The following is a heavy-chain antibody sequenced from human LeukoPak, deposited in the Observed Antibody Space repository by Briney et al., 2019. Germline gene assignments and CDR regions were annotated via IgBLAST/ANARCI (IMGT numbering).Heavy chain of an antibody. CDR2: INPDSGGT. J-gene: IGHJ4*02. CDR3: AREGSGWYGNFDY. V-gene: IGHV1-2*02. CDR1: AYTXTGYY. Sequence: ASVKVSCKASAYTXTGYYMHWVRQPPGQGLEWMGCINPDSGGTNYAQKFQGRVTMTRDTSISTAYMEVSRLRSDETAVYYCAREGSGWYGNFDYWGQGTLVTVSS. D-gene: IGHD6-19*01.